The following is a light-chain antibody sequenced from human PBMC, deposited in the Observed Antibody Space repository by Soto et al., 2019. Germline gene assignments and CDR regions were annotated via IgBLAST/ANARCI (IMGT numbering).Light chain of an antibody. J-gene: IGKJ1*01. CDR1: RSVSSN. Sequence: VDMRQSPATLSVSPGERATLSCRASRSVSSNLAWYQQKPGQAPRLLIYGASTRATGITARFSGSGSGTEFTLTISTLQSEDFAVYYCQQYNNWPWTFGQGTKVDIK. V-gene: IGKV3-15*01. CDR3: QQYNNWPWT. CDR2: GAS.